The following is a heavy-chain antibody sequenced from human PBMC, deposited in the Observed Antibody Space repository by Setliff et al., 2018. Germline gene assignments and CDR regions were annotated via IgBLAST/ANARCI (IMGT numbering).Heavy chain of an antibody. V-gene: IGHV4-39*07. Sequence: SETLSLTCTVSGGSISSSSYYWGWIRQPPGKGLEWIGSIYYSGSTYYNPSLGSRVTISVDTSRNQFSLQLSSVTSADTAIYYCTKGRVGLAARAGYWGQGTLVTVSS. J-gene: IGHJ4*02. CDR1: GGSISSSSYY. D-gene: IGHD1-26*01. CDR3: TKGRVGLAARAGY. CDR2: IYYSGST.